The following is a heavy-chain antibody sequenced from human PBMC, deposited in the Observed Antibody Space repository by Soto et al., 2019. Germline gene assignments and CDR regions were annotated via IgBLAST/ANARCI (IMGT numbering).Heavy chain of an antibody. CDR2: IYYSGKT. D-gene: IGHD4-17*01. V-gene: IGHV4-59*01. CDR3: ARSEATVLDY. Sequence: PSETLSLTCTVSGGSISSYYWSWIRQPPGKGLEWIGYIYYSGKTYYNPSLKSRVTISVDTSKNQFSLKLTSVTAADTAVYYCARSEATVLDYWGQGTLVTVSS. CDR1: GGSISSYY. J-gene: IGHJ4*02.